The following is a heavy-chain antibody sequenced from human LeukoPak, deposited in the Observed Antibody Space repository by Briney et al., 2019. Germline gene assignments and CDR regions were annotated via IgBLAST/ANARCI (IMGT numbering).Heavy chain of an antibody. CDR1: GYSFTSYW. CDR3: ARQAPYYDFWSGYPRYYYYMDV. Sequence: GESLKISCKGSGYSFTSYWIGWVRQMPGKGLEWMGIIYPGDSDTRYSPSFQGQVTISADKSISTAYLQWSSLKASDTAMYYCARQAPYYDFWSGYPRYYYYMDVWGKGTTVTVSS. CDR2: IYPGDSDT. D-gene: IGHD3-3*01. J-gene: IGHJ6*03. V-gene: IGHV5-51*01.